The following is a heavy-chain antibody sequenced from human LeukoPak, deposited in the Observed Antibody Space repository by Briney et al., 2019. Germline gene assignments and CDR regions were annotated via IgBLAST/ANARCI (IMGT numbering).Heavy chain of an antibody. CDR2: ISWDGGST. CDR1: GFTFSYYA. CDR3: AKDASVHWSLYGDHMDV. J-gene: IGHJ6*03. Sequence: GGSLRLSCAASGFTFSYYAMHWVRQAPGKGLEWVSLISWDGGSTYYVDSVKRRFTISRDNIKNSLYLQMNSLRAEHTALYYCAKDASVHWSLYGDHMDVWGKGTTVTVSS. V-gene: IGHV3-43D*03. D-gene: IGHD3-9*01.